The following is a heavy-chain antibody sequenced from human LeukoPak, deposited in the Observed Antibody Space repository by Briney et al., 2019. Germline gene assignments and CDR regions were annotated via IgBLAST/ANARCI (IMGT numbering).Heavy chain of an antibody. CDR3: ARAPYYYDSSGYYSYAFDI. CDR1: GGTFSSYA. CDR2: IIPIFGTA. V-gene: IGHV1-69*05. J-gene: IGHJ3*02. D-gene: IGHD3-22*01. Sequence: GSSVKVSCKASGGTFSSYAISWVRQAPGQGLEWMGGIIPIFGTANYAQKFQGRVTITTDESTSTAYMELSSLRSEDTAVYYCARAPYYYDSSGYYSYAFDIWGQGTMVTVSS.